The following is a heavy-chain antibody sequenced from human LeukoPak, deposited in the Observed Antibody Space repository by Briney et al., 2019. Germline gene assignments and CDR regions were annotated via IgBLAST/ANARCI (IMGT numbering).Heavy chain of an antibody. D-gene: IGHD6-13*01. V-gene: IGHV3-23*01. CDR2: ISGSGDST. J-gene: IGHJ4*02. Sequence: QAGGSLRLSCAASGFTFSSYAMSWVRQAPGKGLEWVSAISGSGDSTYHGDSVKGRFTISRDNSKNTLYLQMNSLRAEDTAVYYCAKTRPLDSSSWSHGDYWGQGTLVTVSS. CDR1: GFTFSSYA. CDR3: AKTRPLDSSSWSHGDY.